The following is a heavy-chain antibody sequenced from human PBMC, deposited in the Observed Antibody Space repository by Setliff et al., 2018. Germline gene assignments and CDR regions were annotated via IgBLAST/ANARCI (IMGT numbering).Heavy chain of an antibody. CDR1: GGSFSGYY. D-gene: IGHD2-2*02. Sequence: SETLSLTCAVYGGSFSGYYWSWIRQPPGKGLEWIGEINHSGSTNYNPSLKSRVTISIDTSKNQFSLKLSSVTAADTAVYYCARDRQYCSSPSCYSSYFYYYGMDVWGQGTTVTVSS. CDR3: ARDRQYCSSPSCYSSYFYYYGMDV. V-gene: IGHV4-34*01. J-gene: IGHJ6*02. CDR2: INHSGST.